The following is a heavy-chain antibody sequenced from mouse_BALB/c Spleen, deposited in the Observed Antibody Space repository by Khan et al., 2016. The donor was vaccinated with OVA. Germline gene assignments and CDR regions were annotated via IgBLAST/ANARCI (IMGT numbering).Heavy chain of an antibody. CDR2: ISYSGST. J-gene: IGHJ4*01. CDR1: GYSITSDYA. V-gene: IGHV3-2*02. CDR3: AKRGDCYYGAMDY. D-gene: IGHD2-3*01. Sequence: EVKLLESGPGLVKPSQSLSLTCTVTGYSITSDYAWNWIRQFPGNKLEWMGYISYSGSTSYNPSLKSRISITRDTSKNQFFLQLNSVTTEDTATYYGAKRGDCYYGAMDYWGQGTSVTVSS.